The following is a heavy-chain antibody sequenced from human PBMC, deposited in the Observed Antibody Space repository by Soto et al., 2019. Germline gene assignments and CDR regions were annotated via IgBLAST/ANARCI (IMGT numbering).Heavy chain of an antibody. V-gene: IGHV4-34*01. CDR1: GGSFSVYY. J-gene: IGHJ4*02. D-gene: IGHD5-18*01. CDR3: ARGSKAAMVTGDSYFDY. CDR2: INHSGST. Sequence: SETLSLTSAVYGGSFSVYYWSWIRQPPGKGLEWIGEINHSGSTNYNPSLKSRVTISVDTSKNQFSLKLSSVTAADTAVYYCARGSKAAMVTGDSYFDYWGQVPLVTFSS.